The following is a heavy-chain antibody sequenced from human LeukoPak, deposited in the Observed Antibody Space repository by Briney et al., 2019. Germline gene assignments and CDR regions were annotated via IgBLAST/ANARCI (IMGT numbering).Heavy chain of an antibody. Sequence: GGSLRLSCSVSGFTFSTYAMHWVRQAPGKGLEYVSAISSNGDNTYYADSVKGRFTISRDNSKNTLYLQISSLRADDTAVYYCVRGTGYWGQGTLVTVSS. J-gene: IGHJ4*02. CDR2: ISSNGDNT. CDR3: VRGTGY. V-gene: IGHV3-64D*06. CDR1: GFTFSTYA.